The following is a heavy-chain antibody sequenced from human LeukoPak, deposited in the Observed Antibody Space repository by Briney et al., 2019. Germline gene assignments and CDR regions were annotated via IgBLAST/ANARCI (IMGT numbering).Heavy chain of an antibody. D-gene: IGHD5-12*01. V-gene: IGHV3-21*01. CDR3: ARGDGYAQRD. CDR2: ISGSGDNT. CDR1: GITFSNYA. J-gene: IGHJ4*02. Sequence: GGSLRLSCAASGITFSNYAMSWVRQAPGKGLEWVSDISGSGDNTYYADSVKGRFTISRDNAKNSLYLQMNSLRVEDTAVYYCARGDGYAQRDWGQGTLVTVPS.